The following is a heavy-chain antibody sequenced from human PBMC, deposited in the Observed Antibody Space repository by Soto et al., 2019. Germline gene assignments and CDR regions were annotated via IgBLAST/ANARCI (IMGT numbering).Heavy chain of an antibody. CDR1: GYTFTSYD. D-gene: IGHD1-26*01. V-gene: IGHV1-18*01. J-gene: IGHJ6*02. CDR2: INANNGNT. Sequence: ASVKVSFKASGYTFTSYDINWVRQATGQGLEWMGWINANNGNTNYAQKFQGRVTMTTDTSTSTAYMELRSLRSDDTAVYYCATDSGRHPYYYYGMDVWGQGTTVTVSS. CDR3: ATDSGRHPYYYYGMDV.